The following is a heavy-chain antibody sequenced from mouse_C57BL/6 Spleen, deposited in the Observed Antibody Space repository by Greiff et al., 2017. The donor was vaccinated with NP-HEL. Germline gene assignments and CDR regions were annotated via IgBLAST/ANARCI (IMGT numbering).Heavy chain of an antibody. CDR3: DRGGGYDYDDAMDY. J-gene: IGHJ4*01. D-gene: IGHD2-4*01. CDR1: GYAFSSYW. Sequence: VQLQQSGAELVKPGASVKLSCKASGYAFSSYWMNWVKQRPGKGLEWIGQIYPGDGDTNYNGKFKGKATLTVDKSSSTAYMQLSSLTSEDSAVFFYDRGGGYDYDDAMDYWGQGTSVTVSS. V-gene: IGHV1-80*01. CDR2: IYPGDGDT.